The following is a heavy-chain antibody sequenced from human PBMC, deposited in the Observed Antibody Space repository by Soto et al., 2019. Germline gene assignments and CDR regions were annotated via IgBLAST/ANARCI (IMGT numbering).Heavy chain of an antibody. V-gene: IGHV3-23*01. D-gene: IGHD6-19*01. CDR2: ISGSGTTA. Sequence: EVQLLESGGGLVQPGGSLRLSCAASGFVFSSYAMSWVRQAPGKGLEWVSAISGSGTTAYYADSVKGRFIFSRDNPKNTWYLPMKSLRAEDTAVYFVGKATGGWFSVCAIWGQGTLVTVSS. J-gene: IGHJ3*02. CDR1: GFVFSSYA. CDR3: GKATGGWFSVCAI.